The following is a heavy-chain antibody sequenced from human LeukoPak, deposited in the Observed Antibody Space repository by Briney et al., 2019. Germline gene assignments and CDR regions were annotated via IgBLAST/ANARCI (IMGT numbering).Heavy chain of an antibody. Sequence: GGSLRLSCAASGLSLSSYSMSWVRQAPGKGLEWVSVISGSGGTTYYADSVKGRFTISRDNFKNTLYLQMNSLRAEDTALYYCAKTPDISMIEVGTSFDYWGQGTLVTVSS. CDR1: GLSLSSYS. CDR3: AKTPDISMIEVGTSFDY. V-gene: IGHV3-23*01. D-gene: IGHD3-22*01. CDR2: ISGSGGTT. J-gene: IGHJ4*02.